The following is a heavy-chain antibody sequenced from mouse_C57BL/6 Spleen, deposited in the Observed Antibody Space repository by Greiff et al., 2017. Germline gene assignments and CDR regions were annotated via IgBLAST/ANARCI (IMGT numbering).Heavy chain of an antibody. D-gene: IGHD2-12*01. CDR1: GYTFTSYW. CDR3: ARHDYCYDYAMDY. CDR2: IHPNSGST. V-gene: IGHV1-64*01. Sequence: QVQLKQPGAELVKPGASVKLSCKASGYTFTSYWMHWVKQRPGQGLEWIGMIHPNSGSTNYNEKFKSKATLTVDKSSSTAYMQLSSLTSEDSAVYYGARHDYCYDYAMDYWGQGTSVTVSS. J-gene: IGHJ4*01.